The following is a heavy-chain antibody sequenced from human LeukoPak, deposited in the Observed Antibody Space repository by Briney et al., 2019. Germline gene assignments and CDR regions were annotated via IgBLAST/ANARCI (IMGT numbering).Heavy chain of an antibody. Sequence: GGSLRLSCAASGFTFRSYSMNWVRQAPGKGLEWVSSISSSSSYIYYADSVKGRFTISRDNAKNSLYLQMNSLRDEDTAEYYCARVNDYDSGSYYTRDYWGQGTLVTVSS. V-gene: IGHV3-21*01. CDR3: ARVNDYDSGSYYTRDY. CDR2: ISSSSSYI. J-gene: IGHJ4*02. D-gene: IGHD3-10*01. CDR1: GFTFRSYS.